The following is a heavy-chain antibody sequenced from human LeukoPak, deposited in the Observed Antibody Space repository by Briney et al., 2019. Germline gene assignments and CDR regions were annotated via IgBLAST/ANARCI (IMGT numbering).Heavy chain of an antibody. D-gene: IGHD6-19*01. V-gene: IGHV1-18*01. J-gene: IGHJ4*02. CDR1: GYTFTSYG. Sequence: ASVKVSCKASGYTFTSYGISWVRQAPGQGLEWMGWISAYNGNTNYAQKPQGRVTMTTDTSTSTAYMELRSLRSDDTAVYYCARDARIAVSYYFDYWGQGTLVTVSS. CDR3: ARDARIAVSYYFDY. CDR2: ISAYNGNT.